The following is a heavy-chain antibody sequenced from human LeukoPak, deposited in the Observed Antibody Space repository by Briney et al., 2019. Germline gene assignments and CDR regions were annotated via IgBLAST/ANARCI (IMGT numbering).Heavy chain of an antibody. V-gene: IGHV3-30*04. J-gene: IGHJ5*02. CDR1: GFTFSSYA. Sequence: GGSLRLSCAASGFTFSSYAMHWVRQAPGKGLEWVAVISYDGSNKNYADSVKGRFTISGDNSKNTLYLQMNSLRAEDTSVYYCARDSRHCSGGSCSDGGEYNWFDPWGQGTLVTVSS. CDR3: ARDSRHCSGGSCSDGGEYNWFDP. D-gene: IGHD2-15*01. CDR2: ISYDGSNK.